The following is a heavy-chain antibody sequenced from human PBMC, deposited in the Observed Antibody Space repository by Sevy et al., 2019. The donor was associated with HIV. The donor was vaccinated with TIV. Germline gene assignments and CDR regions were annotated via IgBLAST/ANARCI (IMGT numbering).Heavy chain of an antibody. CDR3: ARGRVIFDY. CDR1: GYTFTDYY. CDR2: INPNTGVK. Sequence: ASVKVSCKASGYTFTDYYLHWVRQAPGQGLEWMTYINPNTGVKNYAQKFRGRVTRTTDTSINTVYMELTRLTSDDTAVYFCARGRVIFDYWGQGTLVTVSS. V-gene: IGHV1-2*02. J-gene: IGHJ4*02.